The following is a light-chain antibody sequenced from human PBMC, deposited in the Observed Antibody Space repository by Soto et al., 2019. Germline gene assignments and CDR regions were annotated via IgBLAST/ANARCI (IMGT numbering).Light chain of an antibody. CDR1: QSISSF. CDR3: HQRSRWPLT. Sequence: EIVLTQSPATLSLSPGERATLACRASQSISSFLAWYQHKPGRAPRLLIYDVSNGPTGIPARFSASGPGTDFTLTISSLEPEDFAVYYCHQRSRWPLTFGGGNTVEIK. CDR2: DVS. J-gene: IGKJ4*01. V-gene: IGKV3-11*01.